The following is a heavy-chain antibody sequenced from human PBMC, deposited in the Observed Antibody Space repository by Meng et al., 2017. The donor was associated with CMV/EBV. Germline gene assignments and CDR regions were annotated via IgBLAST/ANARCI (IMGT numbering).Heavy chain of an antibody. CDR3: ARGNSPEHTEDIVVVPAARAGGYYGMDV. CDR1: GLAFSDYY. J-gene: IGHJ6*02. Sequence: ASVKVSCKASGLAFSDYYMHWVRQAPGQGLEWMGWINPNSGGTNYAQKFQGRVTMTRDTSISTAYMELSRLRSDDTAVYYCARGNSPEHTEDIVVVPAARAGGYYGMDVWGQGTTVTVSS. V-gene: IGHV1-2*02. D-gene: IGHD2-2*01. CDR2: INPNSGGT.